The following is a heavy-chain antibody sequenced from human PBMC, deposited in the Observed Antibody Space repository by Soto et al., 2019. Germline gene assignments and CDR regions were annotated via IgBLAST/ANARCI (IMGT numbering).Heavy chain of an antibody. CDR2: IYHSGST. D-gene: IGHD1-1*01. CDR3: ARDQLEGNWFDP. V-gene: IGHV4-59*12. Sequence: SETLSLTCTVSGGSISSGYWSWIRQPQGKGLEWIGYIYHSGSTLYNPSLKSRVTISVDKSKNQFSLKLSSVTAADTAVYYCARDQLEGNWFDPWGQGTLVTVSS. J-gene: IGHJ5*02. CDR1: GGSISSGY.